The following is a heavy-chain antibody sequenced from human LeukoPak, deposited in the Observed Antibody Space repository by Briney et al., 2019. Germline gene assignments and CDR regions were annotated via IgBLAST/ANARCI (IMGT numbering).Heavy chain of an antibody. CDR1: GFNFDDYA. V-gene: IGHV3-23*01. J-gene: IGHJ6*03. CDR3: AKSYSSSWNPYYYYYMDV. D-gene: IGHD6-13*01. Sequence: GGSLRLSCAASGFNFDDYAMHWVRQAPGKGLEWVSAISGSGGSTYYADSVKGRFTISRDNSKNTLYLQMNSLRAEDTAVYYCAKSYSSSWNPYYYYYMDVWGKGTTVTVSS. CDR2: ISGSGGST.